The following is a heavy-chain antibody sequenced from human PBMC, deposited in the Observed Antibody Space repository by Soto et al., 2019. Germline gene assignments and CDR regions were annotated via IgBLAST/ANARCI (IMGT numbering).Heavy chain of an antibody. CDR3: ARGSINGATDALDI. V-gene: IGHV1-18*01. CDR2: ISAYNGNT. J-gene: IGHJ3*02. Sequence: ASVKVSCKASGYAFSSYGITWVRRAPGQGLEWMGWISAYNGNTNYAQKLQGRVTLTTDTSTSTAYMELRSLRSDGTAVYYCARGSINGATDALDIWGQGTMVTVSS. D-gene: IGHD1-20*01. CDR1: GYAFSSYG.